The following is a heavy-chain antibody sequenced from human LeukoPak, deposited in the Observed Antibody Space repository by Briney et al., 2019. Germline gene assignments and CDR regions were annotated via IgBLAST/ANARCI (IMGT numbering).Heavy chain of an antibody. CDR3: ARAHVYGSSPRYFDF. Sequence: GGSLRLSCEASGFTFRSYVMHWVRLAPGKGLEYVSTINSSGNSKFYATSVRGRFTISRDNSKSTVYLQMDSLRSEDTGTYYCARAHVYGSSPRYFDFWGQGTLVAVSS. D-gene: IGHD5/OR15-5a*01. J-gene: IGHJ4*02. V-gene: IGHV3-64*01. CDR1: GFTFRSYV. CDR2: INSSGNSK.